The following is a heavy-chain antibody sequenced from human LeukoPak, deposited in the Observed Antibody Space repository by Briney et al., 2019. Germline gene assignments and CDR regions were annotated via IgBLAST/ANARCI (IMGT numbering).Heavy chain of an antibody. J-gene: IGHJ4*02. CDR2: IFPSGGEI. Sequence: PGGSLRLSCAASGFTFSTFAMIWVRQPPGKGLEWVSSIFPSGGEIHNADSVRGRFTISRDNSKSTLSLRMNSLRAEDTAIYYCATYRQVLLPFESWGQGTLVTVSS. V-gene: IGHV3-23*01. D-gene: IGHD2-8*02. CDR1: GFTFSTFA. CDR3: ATYRQVLLPFES.